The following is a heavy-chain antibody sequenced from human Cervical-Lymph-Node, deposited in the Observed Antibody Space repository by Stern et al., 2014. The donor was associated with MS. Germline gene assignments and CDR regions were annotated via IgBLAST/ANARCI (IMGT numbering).Heavy chain of an antibody. CDR1: GDTFSTHA. CDR2: NIPILDTT. D-gene: IGHD2-15*01. J-gene: IGHJ4*02. V-gene: IGHV1-69*11. Sequence: VQLVESGAEVKKPGSSVKVSCKASGDTFSTHAISWVRQAPGQGLERMGRNIPILDTTDYAQKFQGRLTIDADESTSTAYMELSSLTPDDTAVYYCAREKSDCSGGSCFSSLDYWGQGTLVTVSS. CDR3: AREKSDCSGGSCFSSLDY.